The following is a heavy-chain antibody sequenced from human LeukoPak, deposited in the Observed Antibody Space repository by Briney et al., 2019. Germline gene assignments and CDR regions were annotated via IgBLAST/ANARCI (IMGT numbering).Heavy chain of an antibody. J-gene: IGHJ6*02. CDR2: INPNSGGT. D-gene: IGHD3-22*01. V-gene: IGHV1-2*02. Sequence: ASVKVSCKASGYTFTGYYMHWVRQAPGQGLEWMGWINPNSGGTNYAQKFQGRVTMTRDTSISTAYMELSRLRSDDTAVYYCATPITMTVVSYYGMDVWGQGTTVTVSS. CDR3: ATPITMTVVSYYGMDV. CDR1: GYTFTGYY.